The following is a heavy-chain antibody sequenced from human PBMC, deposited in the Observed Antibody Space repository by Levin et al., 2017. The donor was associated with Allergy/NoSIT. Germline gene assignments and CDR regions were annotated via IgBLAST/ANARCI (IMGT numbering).Heavy chain of an antibody. CDR1: GGSITGYS. V-gene: IGHV4-4*07. CDR3: ARDLATSPYNWFDP. CDR2: IYSSGNH. Sequence: KSSETLSLTCTVSGGSITGYSWSWIRQPAGKGLEWIAIIYSSGNHNYNPSLESRVTMSVDTSKNQFSLKLSSVTAADTAVYYCARDLATSPYNWFDPWGQGILVTVSS. J-gene: IGHJ5*02. D-gene: IGHD1-26*01.